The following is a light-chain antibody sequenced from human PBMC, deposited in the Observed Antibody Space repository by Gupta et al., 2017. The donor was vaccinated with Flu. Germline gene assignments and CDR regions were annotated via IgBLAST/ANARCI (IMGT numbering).Light chain of an antibody. CDR1: SSDIGSYNY. J-gene: IGLJ2*01. V-gene: IGLV2-14*01. CDR3: SSYISGSTLV. Sequence: QSALTQPASVSGSPGPSITISCTGTSSDIGSYNYVSWYQQHPGQAPKLLIYGVTNRPSGVSNRFSASKSGDTASLTISGLQADDEADYYCSSYISGSTLVFGGGTKLTVL. CDR2: GVT.